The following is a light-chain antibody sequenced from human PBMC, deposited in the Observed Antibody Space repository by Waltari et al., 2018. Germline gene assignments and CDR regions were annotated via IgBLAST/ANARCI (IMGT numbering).Light chain of an antibody. CDR3: ASYTSSSNYV. CDR1: RSDVGGYDF. CDR2: DVT. Sequence: HSALTQPASVSGSPGQSITISCTRTRSDVGGYDFFSWYRQHPGKAPNLIIFDVTERPSGFSARFAGSKSGNTASLTISGLQSDDEADYYCASYTSSSNYVFGSGTTVTV. V-gene: IGLV2-14*03. J-gene: IGLJ1*01.